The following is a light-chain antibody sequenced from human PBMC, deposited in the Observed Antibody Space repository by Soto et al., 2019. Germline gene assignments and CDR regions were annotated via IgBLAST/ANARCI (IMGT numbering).Light chain of an antibody. Sequence: QSDLNQPASVSGSPGPSIAISCPGTSSDVDGYNYVSWYQHHPGKAPKLMIYDVSSRPSGVSNRFSGSKSGNTASLTISGLQAEDEADYYCIAYTTISIYVVGTGTNVTVL. V-gene: IGLV2-14*03. CDR1: SSDVDGYNY. CDR3: IAYTTISIYV. CDR2: DVS. J-gene: IGLJ1*01.